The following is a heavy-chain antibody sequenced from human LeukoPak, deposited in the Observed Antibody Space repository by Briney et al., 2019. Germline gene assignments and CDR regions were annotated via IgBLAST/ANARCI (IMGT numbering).Heavy chain of an antibody. CDR3: ARFSGSYYNGVHSLDY. V-gene: IGHV1-2*02. J-gene: IGHJ4*02. CDR2: INPNSGGT. CDR1: GYTFTGYY. D-gene: IGHD3-10*01. Sequence: GASVKVSCKASGYTFTGYYMHWVRQAPGQGLEWMGWINPNSGGTNYAQKFQGRVTMTRDTSISTAYMELSRLRSDDTAVYYCARFSGSYYNGVHSLDYWGQGTLVTVSS.